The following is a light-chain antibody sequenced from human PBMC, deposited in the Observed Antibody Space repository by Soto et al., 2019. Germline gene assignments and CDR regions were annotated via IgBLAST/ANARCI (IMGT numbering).Light chain of an antibody. J-gene: IGKJ4*01. Sequence: EIVMTQSPGTLSVSTEEGATLSCRASQSVDRNLAWYQQNPGQAPRLLIYGASTRPTGIPDRFSGSGSGTEFSLTIRSLQSEDFAVYYCQQYDSWPLTFGGGTKVEIK. CDR1: QSVDRN. CDR2: GAS. CDR3: QQYDSWPLT. V-gene: IGKV3D-15*01.